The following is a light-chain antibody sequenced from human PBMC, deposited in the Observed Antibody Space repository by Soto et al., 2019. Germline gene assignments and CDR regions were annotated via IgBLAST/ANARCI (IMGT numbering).Light chain of an antibody. CDR2: GAS. CDR1: QSVNNNY. CDR3: QQYDTSLPYT. J-gene: IGKJ4*01. V-gene: IGKV3-20*01. Sequence: EIVLTQSPGTLSLSPGDRATLSCEASQSVNNNYLAWYQHKPGQAPRLLIYGASSRATGIPDRFSGSGPGTDFTLTISRLEPEDFAVYYCQQYDTSLPYTFGGGTKV.